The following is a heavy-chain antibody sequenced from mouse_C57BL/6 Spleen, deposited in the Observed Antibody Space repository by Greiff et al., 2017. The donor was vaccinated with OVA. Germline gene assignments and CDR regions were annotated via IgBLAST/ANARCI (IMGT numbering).Heavy chain of an antibody. CDR2: ILPGSGST. CDR1: GYTFTGYW. D-gene: IGHD1-1*01. CDR3: ARRNYLGSSYVYYFDC. V-gene: IGHV1-9*01. J-gene: IGHJ2*01. Sequence: QVQLQQSGAELMKPGASVKLSCKASGYTFTGYWIAWVKQRPGHGLEWIGGILPGSGSTNYNEKFKGKATFTVDTSSNTAYMQLSSLTTEDAAIYYCARRNYLGSSYVYYFDCWGKGTTLTVSS.